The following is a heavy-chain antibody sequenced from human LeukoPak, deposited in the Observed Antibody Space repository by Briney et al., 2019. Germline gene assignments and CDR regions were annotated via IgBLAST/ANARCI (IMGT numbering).Heavy chain of an antibody. CDR1: GFPFSSYA. J-gene: IGHJ3*02. V-gene: IGHV3-23*01. CDR2: ISGSGGST. D-gene: IGHD6-19*01. CDR3: AKDVQWLANHDAFDI. Sequence: PGGSLRFSCAASGFPFSSYAMSWVRQAPGKGLEWVSAISGSGGSTYYADSVKGRFTISRDNSKNTLYLQMNSLRAEDTAVYYCAKDVQWLANHDAFDIWGQGTMVTVSS.